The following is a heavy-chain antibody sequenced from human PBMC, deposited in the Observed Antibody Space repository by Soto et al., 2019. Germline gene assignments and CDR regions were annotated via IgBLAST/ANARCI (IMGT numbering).Heavy chain of an antibody. CDR1: GFTFSNYF. V-gene: IGHV3-74*01. Sequence: PGGSLRLSCAASGFTFSNYFMHWVRQVPGEGLVWVSRMSGDGKTISYADSVKGRFTISRDNAKNTLYLQMNSLRVEDTAVYYCARTHVPGITGFDPWGQGTLVTVSS. D-gene: IGHD1-1*01. CDR2: MSGDGKTI. CDR3: ARTHVPGITGFDP. J-gene: IGHJ5*02.